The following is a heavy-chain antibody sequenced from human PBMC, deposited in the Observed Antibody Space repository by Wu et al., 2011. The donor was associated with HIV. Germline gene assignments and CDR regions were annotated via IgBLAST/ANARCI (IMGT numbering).Heavy chain of an antibody. CDR1: GYGFINYG. CDR2: INGNNGDT. Sequence: QIQLVQSGPEVKKPGASVKVSCKASGYGFINYGISWVRQAPGQGLEWMGWINGNNGDTDYAQKFQGRVTMATDTSTTTAYMELRSLRSDDTAVFYXARVVFPRXMDVWGKGPRSSSP. CDR3: ARVVFPRXMDV. J-gene: IGHJ6*03. V-gene: IGHV1-18*01.